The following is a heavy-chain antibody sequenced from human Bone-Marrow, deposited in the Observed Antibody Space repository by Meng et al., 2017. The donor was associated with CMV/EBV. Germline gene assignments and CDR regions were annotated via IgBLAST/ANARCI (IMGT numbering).Heavy chain of an antibody. CDR2: SYYSGSA. V-gene: IGHV4-31*02. J-gene: IGHJ4*02. D-gene: IGHD3-22*01. Sequence: SGGSIGRGGDDWGWSRQHPGKGLEWIGYSYYSGSAYYSPSLKSRVTISVDTSKNQFTLKLSSVTAADTAVYYCVRYCYDTSGYYYFDYWGQGTLVTVSS. CDR3: VRYCYDTSGYYYFDY. CDR1: GGSIGRGGDD.